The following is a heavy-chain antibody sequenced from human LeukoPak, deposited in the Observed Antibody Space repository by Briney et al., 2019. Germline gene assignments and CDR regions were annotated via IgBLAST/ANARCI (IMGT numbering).Heavy chain of an antibody. CDR3: VKMGYFSTWYTTFDC. J-gene: IGHJ4*02. CDR2: FYNVGNT. V-gene: IGHV3-66*01. CDR1: GFTVSSNY. Sequence: PGGSLRLSCAASGFTVSSNYMSWVRQAPGKGLEWVSTFYNVGNTYYADSVKGRFTISRDNSKNTLYLQMNSLSAEDTSLYYCVKMGYFSTWYTTFDCWGQGTLVTVSS. D-gene: IGHD2-15*01.